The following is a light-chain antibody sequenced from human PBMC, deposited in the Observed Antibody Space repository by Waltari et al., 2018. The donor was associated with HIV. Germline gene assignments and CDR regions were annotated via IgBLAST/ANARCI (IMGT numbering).Light chain of an antibody. Sequence: SALTHPASVSGSPGQSVTIPCPRTSSEFDLLKFLSWYQQHPGKAPQLIIFGVNSRPSGISSRFSASKSGDTASLTISGLQSGDEADYYCTTYTAKDSLLIGSGTKLTVL. CDR2: GVN. CDR1: SSEFDLLKF. CDR3: TTYTAKDSLL. V-gene: IGLV2-14*01. J-gene: IGLJ2*01.